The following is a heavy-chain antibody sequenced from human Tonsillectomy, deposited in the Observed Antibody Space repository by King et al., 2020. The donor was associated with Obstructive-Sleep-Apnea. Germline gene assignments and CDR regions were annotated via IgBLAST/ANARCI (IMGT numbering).Heavy chain of an antibody. CDR2: IYYSGTT. Sequence: QLQESGPGLVKPSETLSLTCTVSGGSITRYYWNWVRQPPGKGLEWIGYIYYSGTTNYNPSLKSRVTISVDTSKNQFSLRLTSVTAADTAVYYCARDGYGDYLDYWGQGMLVTVSS. V-gene: IGHV4-59*01. CDR3: ARDGYGDYLDY. D-gene: IGHD4-17*01. CDR1: GGSITRYY. J-gene: IGHJ4*02.